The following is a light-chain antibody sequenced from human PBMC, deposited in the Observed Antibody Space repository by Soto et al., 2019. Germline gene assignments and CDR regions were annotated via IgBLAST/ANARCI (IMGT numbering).Light chain of an antibody. CDR1: PSDIGAYNY. V-gene: IGLV2-14*01. J-gene: IGLJ1*01. CDR3: TSYTISGTLV. Sequence: QSPPSPPSPGSMTPGHSISISFPRTPSDIGAYNYVSWYQQRPGKAPKLMISDVSNRPSGVSNRFSGSKSGSAASLTISGLQAEDEADFYCTSYTISGTLVFGTGTKVTVL. CDR2: DVS.